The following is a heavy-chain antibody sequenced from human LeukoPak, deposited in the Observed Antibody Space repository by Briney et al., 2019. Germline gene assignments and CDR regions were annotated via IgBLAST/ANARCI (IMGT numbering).Heavy chain of an antibody. CDR1: GGSISSYY. CDR2: IYYSGST. Sequence: YPSETLSLTCTVSGGSISSYYWSWIRQPPGKGLEWIGYIYYSGSTNYNPSLKSRVTISVDTSKNQFSLKLSSVTAADTAVYYCARKGSGWYGFDYWGQGTLVTVSS. J-gene: IGHJ4*02. V-gene: IGHV4-59*08. CDR3: ARKGSGWYGFDY. D-gene: IGHD6-19*01.